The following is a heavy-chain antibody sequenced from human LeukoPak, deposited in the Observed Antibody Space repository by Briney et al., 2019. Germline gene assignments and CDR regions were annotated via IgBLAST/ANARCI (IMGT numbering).Heavy chain of an antibody. Sequence: GASVKVSCKASGYTFTRYGISWVRQAPGQGLEWMGWISAYNGNTKYTQNLQGRVTMTTDTSTTTAYMELRSLRSDDTAVYYCARFLYCGGDCYVYYMDVWGKGTTVTVSS. V-gene: IGHV1-18*01. J-gene: IGHJ6*03. D-gene: IGHD2-21*01. CDR2: ISAYNGNT. CDR1: GYTFTRYG. CDR3: ARFLYCGGDCYVYYMDV.